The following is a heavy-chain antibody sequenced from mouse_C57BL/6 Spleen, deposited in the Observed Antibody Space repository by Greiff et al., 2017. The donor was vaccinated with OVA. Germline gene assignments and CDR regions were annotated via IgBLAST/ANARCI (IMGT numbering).Heavy chain of an antibody. J-gene: IGHJ2*01. Sequence: QVQLQQPGAELVKPGASVKLSCKASGYTFTSYWMHWVKQRPGRGLEWLGRIDPNSGGPKYNEKFKSKATLNVDKPSSTAYMQLSSLTSEDAAVYYCARSDGYYESLFDYWGQGTTLTVSS. V-gene: IGHV1-72*01. D-gene: IGHD2-3*01. CDR1: GYTFTSYW. CDR2: IDPNSGGP. CDR3: ARSDGYYESLFDY.